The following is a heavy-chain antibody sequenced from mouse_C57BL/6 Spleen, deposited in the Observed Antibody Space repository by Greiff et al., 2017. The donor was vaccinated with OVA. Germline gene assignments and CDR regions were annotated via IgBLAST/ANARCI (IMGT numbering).Heavy chain of an antibody. D-gene: IGHD1-1*01. CDR3: TRRGYDGSSYAFYYAMDY. CDR2: IDPETGGT. CDR1: GYTFTDYE. V-gene: IGHV1-15*01. J-gene: IGHJ4*01. Sequence: QVQLQQSGAELVRPGASVTLSCKASGYTFTDYEMHWVKQTPVHGLEWIGAIDPETGGTAYNQKFKGKAILTADKSSSTAYMELRSLTSEDSAVYYCTRRGYDGSSYAFYYAMDYWGQGTSVTVSS.